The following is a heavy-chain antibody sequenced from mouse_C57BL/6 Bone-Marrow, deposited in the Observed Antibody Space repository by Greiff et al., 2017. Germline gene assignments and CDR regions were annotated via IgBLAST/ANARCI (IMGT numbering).Heavy chain of an antibody. J-gene: IGHJ4*01. CDR1: GYSITSGYY. Sequence: EVKLQESGPGLVKPSQSLSLTCSVTGYSITSGYYWNWIRQFPGNKLEWMGYISYDGSNNYNPSLKNRISITRDTSKNQFFLKLNSVTTEDTATYYGARERGYYYGSSFYAMDYWGQGTSVTVSS. CDR2: ISYDGSN. CDR3: ARERGYYYGSSFYAMDY. D-gene: IGHD1-1*01. V-gene: IGHV3-6*01.